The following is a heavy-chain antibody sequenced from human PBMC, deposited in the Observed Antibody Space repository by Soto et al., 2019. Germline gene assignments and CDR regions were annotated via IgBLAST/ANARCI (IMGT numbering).Heavy chain of an antibody. CDR2: IKQDGSEK. J-gene: IGHJ3*02. CDR1: GFTFSSYW. V-gene: IGHV3-7*03. Sequence: GGSLRLSCAASGFTFSSYWMSWVRQAPGKGLEWVANIKQDGSEKYYVDSVKGRFTISRDNAKNSLYLQMNSLRAEDTAVYYCARDLDSSSWYDAFDIWGQGTRVTVSS. CDR3: ARDLDSSSWYDAFDI. D-gene: IGHD6-13*01.